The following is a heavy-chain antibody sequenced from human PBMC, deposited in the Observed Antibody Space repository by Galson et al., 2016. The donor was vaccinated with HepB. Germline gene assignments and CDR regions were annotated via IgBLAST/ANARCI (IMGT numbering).Heavy chain of an antibody. CDR1: GFTVGNNY. J-gene: IGHJ6*02. V-gene: IGHV3-66*01. D-gene: IGHD4-11*01. Sequence: SLRLSCAAPGFTVGNNYMSWVRQVPGKGLEWASGIYSGGGTYYADSVQGRFTISRDKSKNTLYLQLNSLRAEDTAVYYCQTTNYYSGLDVWGQGTTVTVSS. CDR3: QTTNYYSGLDV. CDR2: IYSGGGT.